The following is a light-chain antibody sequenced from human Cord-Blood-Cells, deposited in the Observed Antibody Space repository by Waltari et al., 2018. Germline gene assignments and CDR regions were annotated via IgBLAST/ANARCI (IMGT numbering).Light chain of an antibody. J-gene: IGLJ1*01. CDR3: CSYAGSSPYV. CDR1: SSDVVSYNL. CDR2: EGS. V-gene: IGLV2-23*01. Sequence: QSALTQPASVSGSPGQSITISCTGTSSDVVSYNLVSWYQQHPGKAPKLMIYEGSKRPSGVSNRFSGSKSGNTASLTISGLQAEDEADYYCCSYAGSSPYVFGTGTKVTVL.